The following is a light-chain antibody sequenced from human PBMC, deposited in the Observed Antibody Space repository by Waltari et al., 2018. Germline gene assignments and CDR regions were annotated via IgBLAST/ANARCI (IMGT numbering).Light chain of an antibody. CDR2: DVR. CDR3: NSFAGSGSWV. Sequence: QSALTQPASVSGSPGQSITISCTGTSSDVGFYNYVSWYQQHPDKAPNLMLYDVRERPEGFSDGFSGSKVGNTASLTSSGLQAEDDADYYCNSFAGSGSWVCGGGTKLTVL. V-gene: IGLV2-14*03. J-gene: IGLJ3*02. CDR1: SSDVGFYNY.